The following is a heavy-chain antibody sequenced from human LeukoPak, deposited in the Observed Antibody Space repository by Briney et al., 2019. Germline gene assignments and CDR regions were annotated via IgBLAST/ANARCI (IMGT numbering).Heavy chain of an antibody. J-gene: IGHJ4*02. CDR2: IHYDGGNK. Sequence: GRSLRLSCAASGFTFSSYGMHWVRQAPDKGLEWLTVIHYDGGNKYYADSVKGRFTISRDNSKKTVYLQMNSLRVEDTAVYYCARNPGGIGDYWGQGTLVTVSS. D-gene: IGHD4-23*01. V-gene: IGHV3-33*01. CDR1: GFTFSSYG. CDR3: ARNPGGIGDY.